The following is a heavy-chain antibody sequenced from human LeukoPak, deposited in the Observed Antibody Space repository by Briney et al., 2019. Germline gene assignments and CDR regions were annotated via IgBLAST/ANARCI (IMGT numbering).Heavy chain of an antibody. D-gene: IGHD6-13*01. J-gene: IGHJ4*02. CDR2: IYHSGST. CDR1: TFDDYA. V-gene: IGHV4-30-2*01. CDR3: AREGTGYDDY. Sequence: TFDDYAMHWIRQPPGKGLEWIGYIYHSGSTYYNPSLKSRVTISVDRSKNQFSLKLSSVTAADTAVYYCAREGTGYDDYWRQGTLVTVSS.